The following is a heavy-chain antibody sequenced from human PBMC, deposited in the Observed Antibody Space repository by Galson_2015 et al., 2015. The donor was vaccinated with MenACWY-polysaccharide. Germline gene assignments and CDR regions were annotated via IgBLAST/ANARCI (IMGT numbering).Heavy chain of an antibody. CDR1: TVTFRGSG. CDR2: IQYDTVYK. CDR3: AREGSRIVFHAFDT. V-gene: IGHV3-33*01. D-gene: IGHD3-10*02. Sequence: LRLSCAASTVTFRGSGMHWVRQAPGKGLEWVAVIQYDTVYKQYLDSVKGRFSVSRDNSKSTLYLEMNNLRAEDTALYYCAREGSRIVFHAFDTWGQGTMVIVSS. J-gene: IGHJ3*02.